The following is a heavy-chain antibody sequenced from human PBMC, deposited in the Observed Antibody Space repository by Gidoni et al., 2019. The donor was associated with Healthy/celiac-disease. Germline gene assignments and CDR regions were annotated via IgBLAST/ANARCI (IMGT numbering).Heavy chain of an antibody. CDR3: AKSGGAYDFWSGGHWFDP. J-gene: IGHJ5*02. CDR1: GFTFDDYA. CDR2: ISWNRGSI. D-gene: IGHD3-3*01. Sequence: EVQLVESGGGLVQPGRYLRLSCAASGFTFDDYALHWVRQAPGKGLEWVSGISWNRGSIGYADSVKGRFTISRDNAKNSLYLQMNSLRAEDTALYYCAKSGGAYDFWSGGHWFDPWGQGTLVTVSS. V-gene: IGHV3-9*01.